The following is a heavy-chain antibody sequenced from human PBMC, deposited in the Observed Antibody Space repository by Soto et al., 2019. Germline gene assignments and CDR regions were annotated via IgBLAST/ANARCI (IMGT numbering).Heavy chain of an antibody. J-gene: IGHJ1*01. CDR3: ARGQYYGSGSYPNEYFQH. V-gene: IGHV4-34*01. Sequence: SETLSLTCAVYGGSFSGYYWSWIRQPPGKGLEWIGEINHSGSTNYNPSLKSRVTISVDTSKNQFSLKLSSVTAADTAVYYCARGQYYGSGSYPNEYFQHWGQGTLVTVSS. CDR2: INHSGST. CDR1: GGSFSGYY. D-gene: IGHD3-10*01.